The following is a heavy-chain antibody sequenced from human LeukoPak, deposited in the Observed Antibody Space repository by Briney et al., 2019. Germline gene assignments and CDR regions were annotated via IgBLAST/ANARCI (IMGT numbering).Heavy chain of an antibody. V-gene: IGHV3-30*02. CDR3: AKDPIRQWLVGLYDY. J-gene: IGHJ4*02. CDR1: GFPFRSYA. D-gene: IGHD6-19*01. Sequence: GGSLRLSCAASGFPFRSYAMHWVRQAPGKGLEWVAFIRYDGSYKYYADSVKGRFTISRDNSKNTLYLQMNSLRAEDTAVYYCAKDPIRQWLVGLYDYWGQGTLVTVSS. CDR2: IRYDGSYK.